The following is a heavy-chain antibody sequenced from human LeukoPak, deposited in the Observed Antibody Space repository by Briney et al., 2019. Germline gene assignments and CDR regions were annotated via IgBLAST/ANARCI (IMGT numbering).Heavy chain of an antibody. CDR3: ARSKVVAEAGKSWFDP. CDR1: GFSFSKYW. Sequence: GGSLRLSCAASGFSFSKYWMNWVRQAPGKGLEWVDTISQDGSQKYLADFVKGRFTISRDNARNSLYLQMSSLRGDDTAVYYCARSKVVAEAGKSWFDPWGQGTRVTVTS. D-gene: IGHD6-13*01. J-gene: IGHJ5*01. V-gene: IGHV3-7*01. CDR2: ISQDGSQK.